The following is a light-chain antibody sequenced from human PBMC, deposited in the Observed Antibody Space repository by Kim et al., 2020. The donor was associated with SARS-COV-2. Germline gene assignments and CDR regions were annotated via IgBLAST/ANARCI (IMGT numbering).Light chain of an antibody. CDR2: EED. V-gene: IGLV6-57*02. CDR3: QSYDSNNHVV. Sequence: KTGTISGPGSGGSIAGNYVQWFQQRPGSAPTTVIYEEDQRPSGVPDRFSGSIDSSSNSASLTISGLKTEDEADYYCQSYDSNNHVVFGGGTQLTVL. J-gene: IGLJ2*01. CDR1: GGSIAGNY.